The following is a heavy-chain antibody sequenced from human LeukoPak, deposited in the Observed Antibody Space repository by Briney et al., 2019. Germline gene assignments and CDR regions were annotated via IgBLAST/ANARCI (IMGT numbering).Heavy chain of an antibody. CDR2: INHSGST. CDR3: ARGADCSSTSCYAFDI. J-gene: IGHJ3*02. Sequence: SETLSLTCAVYGGSFSGYYWSWICQPPGKGLEWIGAINHSGSTNYNPSLKSRVTISVDTSKNQFSLKLSSVTAADTAVYYCARGADCSSTSCYAFDIWGQGTMVTVSS. V-gene: IGHV4-34*01. D-gene: IGHD2-2*01. CDR1: GGSFSGYY.